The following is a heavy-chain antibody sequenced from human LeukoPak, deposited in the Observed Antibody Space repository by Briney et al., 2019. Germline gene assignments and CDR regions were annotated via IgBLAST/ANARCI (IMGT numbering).Heavy chain of an antibody. Sequence: PGGSRRLSCAASGFTFRNASMSWVRQAPGKGLEWVGRIKSKADGETTDYAAPVKGRFIISRDDSKNTLYLQMNSLKIEDTAVYFCAHRNTAMVRVDYWGQGTLVTVSS. CDR3: AHRNTAMVRVDY. CDR1: GFTFRNAS. J-gene: IGHJ4*02. D-gene: IGHD5-18*01. CDR2: IKSKADGETT. V-gene: IGHV3-15*01.